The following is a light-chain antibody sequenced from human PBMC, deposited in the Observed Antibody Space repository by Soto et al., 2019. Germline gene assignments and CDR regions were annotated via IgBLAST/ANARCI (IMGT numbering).Light chain of an antibody. J-gene: IGLJ1*01. V-gene: IGLV1-40*01. CDR2: SNT. CDR3: QYYDTSLSRLFV. Sequence: QSSLTQPPSVSGAPWQRVTISCTGGTSSIGAHSDIHWYQHLPGKAPKLLIYSNTHRPSGVPDRFPGSKSGTSASLAITGLQAEDEGDYYCQYYDTSLSRLFVFGSGTKVTVL. CDR1: TSSIGAHSD.